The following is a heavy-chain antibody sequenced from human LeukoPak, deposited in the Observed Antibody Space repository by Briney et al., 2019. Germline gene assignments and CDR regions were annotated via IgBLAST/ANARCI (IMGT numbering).Heavy chain of an antibody. CDR2: ISYDGSNK. D-gene: IGHD6-6*01. CDR3: ARDRSIAARSLPVY. V-gene: IGHV3-30*01. CDR1: GFTFSSYA. Sequence: GGSLRLSCAASGFTFSSYAMHWVRQAPGKGLEWVAVISYDGSNKYYADSVKGRFTISRDNSKNTLYLQMNSLRAEDTAVYYCARDRSIAARSLPVYWGQGTLVTVSS. J-gene: IGHJ4*02.